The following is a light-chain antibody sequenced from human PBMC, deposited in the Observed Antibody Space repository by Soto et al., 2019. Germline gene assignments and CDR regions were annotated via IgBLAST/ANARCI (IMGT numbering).Light chain of an antibody. CDR3: CSYVGSYTLI. J-gene: IGLJ2*01. Sequence: QSALTQPRSVSGSPGQSVTISCTGTSSDVGRYNYVSWYQQHPGKAPKLMIYYVSQRPSGVPDRFSGSKSGNTASLTISGLQAEDEADYYCCSYVGSYTLIFGGGTKLTVL. CDR2: YVS. V-gene: IGLV2-11*01. CDR1: SSDVGRYNY.